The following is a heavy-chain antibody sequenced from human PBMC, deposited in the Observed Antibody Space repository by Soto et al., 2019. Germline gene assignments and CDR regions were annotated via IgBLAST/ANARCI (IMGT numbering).Heavy chain of an antibody. CDR2: ITSGGTT. Sequence: PXGSLSLYCTSSGFTFSSYEMTGVRQAPGKGLEWISYITSGGTTYYADSAKGRLTISRDNAKNSLYLHLNSLTAEDTAIYYCERVLYATWSSFDYWGQGTLVTVSS. CDR3: ERVLYATWSSFDY. V-gene: IGHV3-48*03. D-gene: IGHD1-26*01. CDR1: GFTFSSYE. J-gene: IGHJ4*02.